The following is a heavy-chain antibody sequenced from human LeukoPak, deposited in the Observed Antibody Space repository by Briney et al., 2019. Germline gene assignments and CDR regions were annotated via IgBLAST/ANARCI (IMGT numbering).Heavy chain of an antibody. D-gene: IGHD6-19*01. Sequence: SETLSLTCTVSGGSISTSNYYWGWIRQPPGKGLEWIGNIFYSGSTYYSPSLRSRVTISLDTSRNQFSLKLSSVTAADTAVYYCARRAVAGTEFDYWGQGTLVTVSS. CDR3: ARRAVAGTEFDY. CDR2: IFYSGST. CDR1: GGSISTSNYY. J-gene: IGHJ4*02. V-gene: IGHV4-39*07.